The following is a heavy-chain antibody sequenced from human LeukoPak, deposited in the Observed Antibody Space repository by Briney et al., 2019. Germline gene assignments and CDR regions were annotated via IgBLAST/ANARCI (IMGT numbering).Heavy chain of an antibody. D-gene: IGHD3-22*01. CDR2: IRYDASNK. J-gene: IGHJ1*01. Sequence: GGSLRLSCAASGFTFSSYGMHWVRQAPGKGLEWVAFIRYDASNKYYADSVKGRFTISRDNSKNTLYLQMNSLRPEDTAVYYCATYSSLNRREFQYWGQGTLLTVSS. V-gene: IGHV3-30*02. CDR1: GFTFSSYG. CDR3: ATYSSLNRREFQY.